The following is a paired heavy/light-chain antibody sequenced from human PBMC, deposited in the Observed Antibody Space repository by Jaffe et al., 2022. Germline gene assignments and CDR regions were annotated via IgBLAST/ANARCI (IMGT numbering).Light chain of an antibody. CDR1: QSVLDRSNNKNY. J-gene: IGKJ1*01. CDR2: WAS. V-gene: IGKV4-1*01. Sequence: DIVMTQSPDSLAVSLGERATINCKSSQSVLDRSNNKNYLTWYQQKPGQPPKLLIYWASTRESGVPDRFSGSGSGTDFTLTISSLQAEDVAVYYCHQYYSVPRTFGQGTKVEIK. CDR3: HQYYSVPRT.
Heavy chain of an antibody. Sequence: EVQLVESGGVLVQPGGSLRLSCAASGFTFSSFNMNWVRQAPGKGLEWVSYITSSSSTIYYADSVKGRFTISRDNAKNSLYLQMNSLRAEDTAVYYCARDGPMFTEPIAHDSWGQGTLVTVSS. V-gene: IGHV3-48*01. J-gene: IGHJ4*02. CDR1: GFTFSSFN. CDR3: ARDGPMFTEPIAHDS. CDR2: ITSSSSTI. D-gene: IGHD6-13*01.